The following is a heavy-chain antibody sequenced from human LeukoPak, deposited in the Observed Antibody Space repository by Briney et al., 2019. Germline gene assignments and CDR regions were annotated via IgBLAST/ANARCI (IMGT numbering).Heavy chain of an antibody. D-gene: IGHD5-24*01. J-gene: IGHJ4*02. Sequence: GGSLRLSCAASGFIFSNYGMNWVRQAPGKGLEWVAAISASGSATSYADSVRGRFTISRDNSKNTLYLQMNSLRAEDTAVYYCAKDRYPLQTYFDYWGQGTLVTVSS. CDR3: AKDRYPLQTYFDY. CDR1: GFIFSNYG. CDR2: ISASGSAT. V-gene: IGHV3-23*01.